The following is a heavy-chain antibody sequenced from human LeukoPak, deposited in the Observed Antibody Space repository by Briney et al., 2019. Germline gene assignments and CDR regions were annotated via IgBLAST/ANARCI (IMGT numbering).Heavy chain of an antibody. V-gene: IGHV1-69*04. CDR1: GGTFSSYA. CDR2: IIPILCIA. CDR3: ASPSHYYYGSGSYPTGFYYYYYGMDV. Sequence: ASVKVSCKASGGTFSSYAISWVRQAPGQGLEWMGRIIPILCIANYAQKFQGRVTITADKSTSTAYMELSSLRSEDTAVYYCASPSHYYYGSGSYPTGFYYYYYGMDVWGQGTTVTVSS. D-gene: IGHD3-10*01. J-gene: IGHJ6*02.